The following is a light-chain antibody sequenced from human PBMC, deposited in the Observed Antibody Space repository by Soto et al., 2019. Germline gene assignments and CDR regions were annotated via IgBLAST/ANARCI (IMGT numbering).Light chain of an antibody. CDR1: SSNIGAGYD. Sequence: QSVLTQPPSVSGAPGQRVTISCTGSSSNIGAGYDVHWYQQLPGTAPKLLIYGNSNRPSGVPDRFSVSKSGTSASIAITGRQAEDEADYYCQSYDSSLSGHVVFGGGTKVTVL. V-gene: IGLV1-40*01. J-gene: IGLJ2*01. CDR3: QSYDSSLSGHVV. CDR2: GNS.